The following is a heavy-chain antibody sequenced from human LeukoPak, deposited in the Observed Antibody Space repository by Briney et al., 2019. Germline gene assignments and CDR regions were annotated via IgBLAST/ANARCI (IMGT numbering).Heavy chain of an antibody. V-gene: IGHV3-33*01. J-gene: IGHJ4*02. CDR3: ARGNHLWDPPVAGTDY. CDR1: GFTFSSYG. CDR2: IWYDGSNK. Sequence: GGSLRLSCAASGFTFSSYGMHWVRQAPGKGLEWVAVIWYDGSNKYYADSVKGRFTISRDNSKNTLYLQMNSLRAEDTAVYYCARGNHLWDPPVAGTDYWGQGTLVTVSS. D-gene: IGHD6-19*01.